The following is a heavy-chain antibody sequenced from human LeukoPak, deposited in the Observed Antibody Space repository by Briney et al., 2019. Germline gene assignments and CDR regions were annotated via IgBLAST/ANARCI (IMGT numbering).Heavy chain of an antibody. D-gene: IGHD3-22*01. CDR3: AKDVNYYDSSGYAGFDY. CDR2: ISGSGGST. CDR1: GFTFSSYA. J-gene: IGHJ4*02. V-gene: IGHV3-23*01. Sequence: GVSLRLSCAASGFTFSSYAMSWVRQAPGKGLEWVSAISGSGGSTYYADSVKGRFTISRDNSKNTLYLQMNSLRAEDTAVYYCAKDVNYYDSSGYAGFDYWGQGTLVTVS.